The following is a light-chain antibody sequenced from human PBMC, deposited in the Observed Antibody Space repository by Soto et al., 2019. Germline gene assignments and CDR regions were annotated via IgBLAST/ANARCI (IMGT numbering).Light chain of an antibody. CDR2: EVS. CDR1: QTISSW. V-gene: IGKV1-5*03. CDR3: QEYNTYPWT. Sequence: DIRMTQSPCSLSASAGDTVTITCRASQTISSWVAWYQQTPGKAPKLLIYEVSTLVSGVPSRFSGSGSGTDFTLTSSRLQPDDLATYFCQEYNTYPWTFGQGTKVDI. J-gene: IGKJ1*01.